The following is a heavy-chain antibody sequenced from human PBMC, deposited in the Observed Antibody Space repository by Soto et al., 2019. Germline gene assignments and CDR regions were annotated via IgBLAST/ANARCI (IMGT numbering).Heavy chain of an antibody. J-gene: IGHJ4*02. V-gene: IGHV1-3*01. CDR2: INAGNGNT. CDR3: ARSPELVYSYGLAVDY. D-gene: IGHD5-18*01. Sequence: QVQLVQSGAEVKKPGASVKVSCKASGYTFTSYVMHWVRQAPGQRLEWMGWINAGNGNTKYSQKFQGRVTITRDTXAXXAYMELSSLRSEDTAVYYCARSPELVYSYGLAVDYWGQGTLVTVSS. CDR1: GYTFTSYV.